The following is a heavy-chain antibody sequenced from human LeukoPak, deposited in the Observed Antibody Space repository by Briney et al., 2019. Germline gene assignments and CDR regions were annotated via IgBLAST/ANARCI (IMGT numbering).Heavy chain of an antibody. V-gene: IGHV4-59*08. J-gene: IGHJ4*02. CDR3: ARHGYSSGYYYLDY. Sequence: SSETLSLTCTVSGGSISSYYWSWIRQPPGKGLEWIGYVYYSGTTSYSPSLKSRVAISVDTSKNQFSLQLRSVTAADTAVYYCARHGYSSGYYYLDYWGQGSLVTV. CDR2: VYYSGTT. CDR1: GGSISSYY. D-gene: IGHD6-19*01.